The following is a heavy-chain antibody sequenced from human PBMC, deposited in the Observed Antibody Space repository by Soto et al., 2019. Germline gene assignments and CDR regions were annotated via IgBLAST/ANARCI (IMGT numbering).Heavy chain of an antibody. CDR2: ISRYGDIT. V-gene: IGHV3-23*01. CDR1: GFTFNIYA. Sequence: EVQLLESGGDLIQPGGSLRLSCAASGFTFNIYAMTWVRQAPGKGLEWVSAISRYGDITYYADSVEGRFSLSRDNSKNTLYLQMNSLRAEDTAVYYCAKDRYLDHDSRGYLFDNWGQGTLVTVSS. J-gene: IGHJ4*02. CDR3: AKDRYLDHDSRGYLFDN. D-gene: IGHD3-22*01.